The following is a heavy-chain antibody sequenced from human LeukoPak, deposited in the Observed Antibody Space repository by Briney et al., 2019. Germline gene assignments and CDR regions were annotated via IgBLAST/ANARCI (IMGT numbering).Heavy chain of an antibody. D-gene: IGHD6-19*01. Sequence: PGGSLGLSCASAGFVFSTSWMGWVRQAPGKGLEWVINRSPDGNERYSVDSVKGRFTISRDNAENSLYLQMKGLEVEETAMYYCTRDGSGWSVYWGQGALVTVSS. CDR1: GFVFSTSW. CDR3: TRDGSGWSVY. V-gene: IGHV3-7*01. CDR2: RSPDGNER. J-gene: IGHJ4*02.